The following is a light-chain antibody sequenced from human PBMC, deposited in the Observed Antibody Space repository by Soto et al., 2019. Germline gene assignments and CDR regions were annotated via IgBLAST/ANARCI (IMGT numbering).Light chain of an antibody. Sequence: DIQMTQSPSSLSASVGDRVTITCRASQSIDDYFSWYQQIPGRAPKLLIYAASHLQSWVPSRFRGSGYGTDFTLTISSLQPDDSATYYCLQSYDTPWTFGQGTKVEIK. J-gene: IGKJ1*01. CDR3: LQSYDTPWT. CDR1: QSIDDY. CDR2: AAS. V-gene: IGKV1-39*01.